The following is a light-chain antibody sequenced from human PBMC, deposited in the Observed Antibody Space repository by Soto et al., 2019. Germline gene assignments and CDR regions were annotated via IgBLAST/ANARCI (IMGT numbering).Light chain of an antibody. Sequence: DIVMTQTPLSLSVTPGQPASISCKSSQSLLHGDGKTYLYWFLRKPGQPPQLQFYDVSNRFSGVPDRISASGSGTDFTLTISRVEPEDIGLYYCMQSIKLPFTFGQGSKLEI. J-gene: IGKJ2*01. CDR3: MQSIKLPFT. CDR1: QSLLHGDGKTY. CDR2: DVS. V-gene: IGKV2D-29*01.